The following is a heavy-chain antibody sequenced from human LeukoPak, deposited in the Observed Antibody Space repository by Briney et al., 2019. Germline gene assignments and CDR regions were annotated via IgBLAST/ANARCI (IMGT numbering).Heavy chain of an antibody. V-gene: IGHV3-74*01. J-gene: IGHJ4*02. Sequence: GGSLRLSCAASGFTFSSYWMHWVRQTPGKGLVWVSRINTDGSSTNYADSAKGRFTISRDNAKNTLYLQMNSPRAEDTAVYYCAGWDYQHEPHFDYWGQGTLVTVSS. CDR2: INTDGSST. D-gene: IGHD1-7*01. CDR3: AGWDYQHEPHFDY. CDR1: GFTFSSYW.